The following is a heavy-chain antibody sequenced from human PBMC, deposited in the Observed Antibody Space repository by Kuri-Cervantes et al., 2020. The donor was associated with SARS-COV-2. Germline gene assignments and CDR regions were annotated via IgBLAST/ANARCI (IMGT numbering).Heavy chain of an antibody. J-gene: IGHJ4*02. CDR1: GYTFTSYG. V-gene: IGHV1-18*01. CDR3: ARDLWTTVTHEGNDY. D-gene: IGHD4-17*01. CDR2: ISAYNGNT. Sequence: ASVKVSCKASGYTFTSYGISWVRQAPGQGLEWMGWISAYNGNTNYAQKLQGRVTMTTDTSTSTAYMELRSLRSDDTAVYYCARDLWTTVTHEGNDYWGQGTLVTVSS.